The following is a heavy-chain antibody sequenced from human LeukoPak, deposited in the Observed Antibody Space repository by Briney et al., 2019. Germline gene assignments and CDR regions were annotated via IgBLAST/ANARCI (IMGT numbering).Heavy chain of an antibody. Sequence: SETLSLICTVSHDSISSNYYWGWIRQPPGKGLEWIGSIYHSGSTYYNPSLKSRVTISVDTSKNQFSLKLTSVTAAYTAVYYCARSSGYMSFWGQGTLVTVSS. D-gene: IGHD3-22*01. CDR2: IYHSGST. J-gene: IGHJ4*02. V-gene: IGHV4-38-2*02. CDR3: ARSSGYMSF. CDR1: HDSISSNYY.